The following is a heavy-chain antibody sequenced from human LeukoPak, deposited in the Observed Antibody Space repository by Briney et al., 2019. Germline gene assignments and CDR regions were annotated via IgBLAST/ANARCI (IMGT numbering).Heavy chain of an antibody. Sequence: SETLSLTCTVSGGSISSGDYYWSWIRQPPGKGLEWIGYIYYSGSTYYNPSLKSRVTISVDTSKNQFSLKLSSVTAADTAVYYCARVDYYYGSGSSRGFDYWGQGTLVTVSS. V-gene: IGHV4-30-4*01. J-gene: IGHJ4*02. CDR3: ARVDYYYGSGSSRGFDY. D-gene: IGHD3-10*01. CDR1: GGSISSGDYY. CDR2: IYYSGST.